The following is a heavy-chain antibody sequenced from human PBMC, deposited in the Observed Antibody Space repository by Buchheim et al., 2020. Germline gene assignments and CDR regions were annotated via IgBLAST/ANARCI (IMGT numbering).Heavy chain of an antibody. D-gene: IGHD3-22*01. J-gene: IGHJ6*02. CDR2: ISSSSSYI. CDR3: ARDGMIVAAASTDGMDV. Sequence: EVQLVESGGGLVKPGGSLRLSCAASGFTFSSYSMNWARQAPGKGLEWVSSISSSSSYIYYADSVKGRFTISRDNAKNSLYLQMNSLRAEDTAVYYCARDGMIVAAASTDGMDVWGQGTT. V-gene: IGHV3-21*01. CDR1: GFTFSSYS.